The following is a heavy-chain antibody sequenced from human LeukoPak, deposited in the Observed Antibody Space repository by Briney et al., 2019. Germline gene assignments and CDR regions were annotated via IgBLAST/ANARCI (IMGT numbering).Heavy chain of an antibody. D-gene: IGHD3-22*01. CDR2: ISAYNGNT. CDR3: ARSGYYDSSGYYYGDY. CDR1: GYTFTCYY. V-gene: IGHV1-18*04. Sequence: ASVKVSCKASGYTFTCYYMHWVRQAPGQGLECMGWISAYNGNTNYAQKLQGRVTMTTDTSTSTAYMELRSLRSDDTAVYYCARSGYYDSSGYYYGDYWGQGTLVTVSS. J-gene: IGHJ4*02.